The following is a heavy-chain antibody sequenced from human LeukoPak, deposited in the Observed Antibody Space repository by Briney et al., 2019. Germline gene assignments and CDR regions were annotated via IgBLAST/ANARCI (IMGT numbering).Heavy chain of an antibody. J-gene: IGHJ4*02. CDR3: ARDSRLTTVDY. D-gene: IGHD4-11*01. CDR1: GFTFSSYA. Sequence: GGSLRLSCAASGFTFSSYAMSWFRQAPGKGLEWVGFIRSKAYGGTTEYAASVKGRFTISRDDSKSIAYLQMNSLKTEDTAVYYCARDSRLTTVDYWGQGTLVTVSS. CDR2: IRSKAYGGTT. V-gene: IGHV3-49*03.